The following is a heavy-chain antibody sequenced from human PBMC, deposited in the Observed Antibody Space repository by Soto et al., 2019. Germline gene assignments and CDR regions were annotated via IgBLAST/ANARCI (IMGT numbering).Heavy chain of an antibody. V-gene: IGHV1-46*01. D-gene: IGHD2-21*02. J-gene: IGHJ4*02. CDR1: GDTFSDYY. CDR2: VNPSGGHT. CDR3: AREGHVVVKTAALDY. Sequence: QVQLMQSGAEVKKPGASVKVSCKASGDTFSDYYIHWVRQAPGQGLEWMGTVNPSGGHTTYSQHFLGRVTMTRDPSTSTLHMELTSLTAEDTAVYYCAREGHVVVKTAALDYWGQGPLVTVSS.